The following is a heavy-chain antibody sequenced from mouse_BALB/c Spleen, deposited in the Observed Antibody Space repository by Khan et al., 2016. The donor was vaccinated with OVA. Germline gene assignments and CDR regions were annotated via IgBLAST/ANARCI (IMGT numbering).Heavy chain of an antibody. CDR1: GYTFTNYA. J-gene: IGHJ4*01. V-gene: IGHV9-3-1*01. D-gene: IGHD2-14*01. Sequence: QIQLVQSGPELKKPGVSVKISCKASGYTFTNYAMNWVKQGPGKGLKWMGWINTYTGEPTYADDFKGRFAFSLDTSSSTAYMQINNLKNEDTAIYYCARVGYDGTMDYWGQGTSVTVSA. CDR3: ARVGYDGTMDY. CDR2: INTYTGEP.